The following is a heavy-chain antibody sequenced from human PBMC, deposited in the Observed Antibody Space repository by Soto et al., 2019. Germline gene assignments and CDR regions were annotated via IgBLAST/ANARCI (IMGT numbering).Heavy chain of an antibody. Sequence: GGSLRLSCAASGFTFSSYSMNWVRQAPGKGLEWVSYISSSSSTIYYADSVKGRFTISRDNAKNSLYLQMNSLRAEDTAVYYCAREVATTLYSDAFDIWGQGTMVTVSS. V-gene: IGHV3-48*01. CDR1: GFTFSSYS. J-gene: IGHJ3*02. CDR3: AREVATTLYSDAFDI. D-gene: IGHD5-12*01. CDR2: ISSSSSTI.